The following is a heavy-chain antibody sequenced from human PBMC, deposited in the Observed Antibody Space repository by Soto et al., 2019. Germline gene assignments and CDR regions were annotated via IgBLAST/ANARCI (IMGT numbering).Heavy chain of an antibody. J-gene: IGHJ3*01. D-gene: IGHD3-3*02. Sequence: QVQLQQSGPGLVKPSETLSLTCTVSDGSITKYYWTWVRQSPGQGLEWIGNVHHTGRTTVSPSLKNLVTMSVDTSKDQFSLSLTSATAADTAFYFGARESLREQFTIYGIPTKAFDVWGQGTLVTVSS. CDR3: ARESLREQFTIYGIPTKAFDV. CDR2: VHHTGRT. V-gene: IGHV4-59*13. CDR1: DGSITKYY.